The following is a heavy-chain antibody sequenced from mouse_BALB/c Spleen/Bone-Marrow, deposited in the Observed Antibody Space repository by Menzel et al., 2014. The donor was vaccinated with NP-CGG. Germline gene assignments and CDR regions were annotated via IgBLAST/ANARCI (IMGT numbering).Heavy chain of an antibody. CDR1: GYAFSSYW. CDR3: AFGNFYFDY. D-gene: IGHD2-1*01. V-gene: IGHV1-80*01. CDR2: IYLKDGDT. J-gene: IGHJ2*01. Sequence: QVQLQQSGAEPVRPGSSVKISCKASGYAFSSYWMNWVKQRPGQGLERIGQIYLKDGDTNYSGKFKGKATLTADESSSTAYMQLSSLTAEDSAVYFCAFGNFYFDYWGDGTTLTIYS.